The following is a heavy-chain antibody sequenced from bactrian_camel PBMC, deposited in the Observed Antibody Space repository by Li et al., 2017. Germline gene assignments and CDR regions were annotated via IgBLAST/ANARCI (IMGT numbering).Heavy chain of an antibody. Sequence: HVQLVESGGGSVQVGGSLRLSCVYSGYNYGRYCMAWFRQVPGKAREAVATISAGERTYYGDPVKGRFTISRNNTENSLHLQMNNLEPEDTAMYFCAAGFGVSARWVVPGPKSFTYWGQGTQVTVS. CDR2: ISAGERT. CDR3: AAGFGVSARWVVPGPKSFTY. D-gene: IGHD3*01. CDR1: GYNYGRYC. V-gene: IGHV3S55*01. J-gene: IGHJ4*01.